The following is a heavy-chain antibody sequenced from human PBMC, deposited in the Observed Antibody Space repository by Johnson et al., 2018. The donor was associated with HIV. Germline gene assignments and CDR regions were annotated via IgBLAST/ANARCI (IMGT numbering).Heavy chain of an antibody. CDR2: IYSGGST. D-gene: IGHD5-24*01. Sequence: VQLVESGGGVVQPGGSLRLSCAASGFTVSSNYMSWVRQAPGTGLEWVSVIYSGGSTYYADSVKGRFTISRDNSKNTVYLQMSSLRDEDAAVYYCAKDVGDGYNRWGAFDFWGQGTLVTVSS. J-gene: IGHJ3*01. CDR1: GFTVSSNY. CDR3: AKDVGDGYNRWGAFDF. V-gene: IGHV3-66*01.